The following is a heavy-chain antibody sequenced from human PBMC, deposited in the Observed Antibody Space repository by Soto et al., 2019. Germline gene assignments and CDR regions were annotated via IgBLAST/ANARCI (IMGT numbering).Heavy chain of an antibody. J-gene: IGHJ5*02. V-gene: IGHV1-3*01. D-gene: IGHD6-13*01. CDR2: INAGNGNT. CDR3: ARVLGIAAGGNWFAP. Sequence: ASVKVSCKASGYTFTSYAMHWVRQAPGQRLEWMGWINAGNGNTKYSQKFQGRVTITRDTSASTAYMELSSLRSEDTAVCYCARVLGIAAGGNWFAPWGQGTLVTVSS. CDR1: GYTFTSYA.